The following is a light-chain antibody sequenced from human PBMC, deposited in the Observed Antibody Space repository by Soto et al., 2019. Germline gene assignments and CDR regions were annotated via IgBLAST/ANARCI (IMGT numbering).Light chain of an antibody. CDR3: QQYNSWPT. CDR1: HSISTN. Sequence: EIIMTQSPATLSVAPGERATLSCRPSHSISTNLAWYQHKRGQAPRLLVYGASTRATGVPARFSGSVSGAEFALSISSLQSEDFAGYYCQQYNSWPTFGGGTKVEIK. CDR2: GAS. V-gene: IGKV3-15*01. J-gene: IGKJ4*01.